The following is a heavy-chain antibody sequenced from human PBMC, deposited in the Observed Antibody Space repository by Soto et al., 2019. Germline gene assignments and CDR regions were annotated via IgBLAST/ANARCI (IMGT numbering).Heavy chain of an antibody. J-gene: IGHJ5*02. CDR2: ISSSSSYI. CDR1: GFTFSSYS. V-gene: IGHV3-21*01. D-gene: IGHD1-26*01. Sequence: GGSLRLSCAASGFTFSSYSMNWVRQAPGKGLEWVSSISSSSSYIYYADSVKGRFTISRDNAKNSLYLQMNSLRAEDTAVYYCARDHTIRRGSYRTSLFDPWGQGTLVTVSS. CDR3: ARDHTIRRGSYRTSLFDP.